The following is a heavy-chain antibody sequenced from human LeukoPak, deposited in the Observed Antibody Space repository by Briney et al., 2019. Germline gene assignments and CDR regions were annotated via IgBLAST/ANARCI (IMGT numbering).Heavy chain of an antibody. D-gene: IGHD5-24*01. CDR2: FYYSGST. CDR3: ARSNARDGYNFGY. CDR1: GGSITSSY. J-gene: IGHJ4*02. V-gene: IGHV4-59*08. Sequence: PSETLPLTCTVSGGSITSSYWSWLRQPPGKGLQWIGYFYYSGSTNYNPSLKSPVTISVDTSKTQFSLKMTSMTAADTAVYYCARSNARDGYNFGYWDQGTVATVTS.